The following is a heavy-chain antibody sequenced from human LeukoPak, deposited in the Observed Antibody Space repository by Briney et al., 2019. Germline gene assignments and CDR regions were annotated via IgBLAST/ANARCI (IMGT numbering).Heavy chain of an antibody. J-gene: IGHJ4*02. CDR3: AGVHYGRVENDY. Sequence: GGSLRLSCAVSGFTFSDYSMSWIRQAPGKGLGWISDISDTAKTIHYADSVRGRFTISRDNAKNSLYLQMNSLRDEDTAVYYCAGVHYGRVENDYWGQGTLVTVSS. D-gene: IGHD3-10*01. CDR2: ISDTAKTI. CDR1: GFTFSDYS. V-gene: IGHV3-11*04.